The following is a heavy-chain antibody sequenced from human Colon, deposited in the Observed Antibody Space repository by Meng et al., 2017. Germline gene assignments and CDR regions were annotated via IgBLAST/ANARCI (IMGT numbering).Heavy chain of an antibody. J-gene: IGHJ5*01. CDR2: IDYSGTT. V-gene: IGHV4-39*01. CDR3: SRRINTAGGWFDS. CDR1: GGSIGSNSYH. Sequence: QLQLQESGPGLVKPSETLSLTGTVSGGSIGSNSYHWGWIRQPPGKGLEWGGTIDYSGTTYSNSSLKSRVTISLDTSRNQFSLKLTSVTAADAAVYYCSRRINTAGGWFDSWGQGTLVTVSS. D-gene: IGHD5-18*01.